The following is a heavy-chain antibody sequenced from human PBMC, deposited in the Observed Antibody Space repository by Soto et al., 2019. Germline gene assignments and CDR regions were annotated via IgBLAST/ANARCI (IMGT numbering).Heavy chain of an antibody. Sequence: EVQLLESGGGLVQPGGSLRLSCAASGFTFSSYAMSWVRQAPGKGLEWVSAISGSGGSTYYADSVKGRFTISRDNSKNTLSLQMNMLRAEDTAVYSCSKRMWRVVVVVAATQFDYWGQGTFFTVCS. CDR2: ISGSGGST. J-gene: IGHJ4*02. CDR3: SKRMWRVVVVVAATQFDY. D-gene: IGHD2-15*01. CDR1: GFTFSSYA. V-gene: IGHV3-23*01.